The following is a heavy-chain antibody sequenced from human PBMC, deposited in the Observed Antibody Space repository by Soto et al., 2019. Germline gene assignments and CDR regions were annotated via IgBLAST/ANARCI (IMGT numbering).Heavy chain of an antibody. CDR2: IWYDGSNK. J-gene: IGHJ5*02. CDR1: GFTYSTYT. CDR3: AREGVAAGPYNWFDP. V-gene: IGHV3-33*08. D-gene: IGHD6-13*01. Sequence: GGSLRLSCAASGFTYSTYTMHWVRQAPGKGLEWVAVIWYDGSNKYYADSVKGRFTISRDNSKNTLYLQMNSLRAEDTAVYYCAREGVAAGPYNWFDPWGQGTLVTVSS.